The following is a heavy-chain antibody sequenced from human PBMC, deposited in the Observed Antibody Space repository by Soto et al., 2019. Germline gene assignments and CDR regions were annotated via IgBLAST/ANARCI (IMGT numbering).Heavy chain of an antibody. Sequence: QVQLVQSGPEVKKPGSSVKVSCKTSGVSFNNNGIGWVRQAPGHGLEWMGGVSPPFRTSNYARKFQGRISITADASTGTVNMELSSLPSEDTAQYYCARVLYYGSGSYSTYGMDVWGQGTTVTVSS. CDR1: GVSFNNNG. D-gene: IGHD3-10*01. CDR3: ARVLYYGSGSYSTYGMDV. J-gene: IGHJ6*02. CDR2: VSPPFRTS. V-gene: IGHV1-69*01.